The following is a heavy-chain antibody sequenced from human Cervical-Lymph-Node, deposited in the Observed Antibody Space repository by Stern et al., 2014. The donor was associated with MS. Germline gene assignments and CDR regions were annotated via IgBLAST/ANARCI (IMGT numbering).Heavy chain of an antibody. CDR1: GDSISSSNW. CDR2: IYHAGTT. D-gene: IGHD6-13*01. V-gene: IGHV4-4*02. CDR3: VRALGSSSFRYWFDP. J-gene: IGHJ5*02. Sequence: QVQLQESGPGLVKPSGTLSLTCAVSGDSISSSNWWSWVRQSPGKGLEWVGDIYHAGTTNYKSTLKSRLTISADTSKNKFSRKVTSGTAADTAVYYCVRALGSSSFRYWFDPWGQGTLVIVSS.